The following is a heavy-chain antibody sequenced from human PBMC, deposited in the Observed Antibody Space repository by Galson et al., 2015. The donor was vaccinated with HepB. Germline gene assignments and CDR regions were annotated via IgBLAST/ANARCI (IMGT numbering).Heavy chain of an antibody. CDR1: GNTFTSYA. CDR2: INAGNGNT. J-gene: IGHJ3*02. Sequence: SVKVSCKASGNTFTSYAMHWVRQAPGQRLEWMGWINAGNGNTKYSQKFQGRVTITRDTSASTAYMELSSLRSEDTAVYYCARDSTTGTTRAFDIWGQGTMVTVSS. CDR3: ARDSTTGTTRAFDI. D-gene: IGHD1-1*01. V-gene: IGHV1-3*01.